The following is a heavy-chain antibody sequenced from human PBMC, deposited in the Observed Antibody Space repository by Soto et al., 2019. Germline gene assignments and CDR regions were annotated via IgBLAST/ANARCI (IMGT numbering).Heavy chain of an antibody. CDR3: AREIEPYGSGSYDNWFDP. CDR2: ISSSSSYI. Sequence: EVQLVESGGGLVKPGGSLRLSCAASGFTFSSYSMNWVRQAPGKGLEWVSSISSSSSYIYYADSVKGRFTISRDNAKNSLYLQMNSLRAEDTAVYYCAREIEPYGSGSYDNWFDPWGQGTLVTVSS. V-gene: IGHV3-21*01. J-gene: IGHJ5*02. CDR1: GFTFSSYS. D-gene: IGHD3-10*01.